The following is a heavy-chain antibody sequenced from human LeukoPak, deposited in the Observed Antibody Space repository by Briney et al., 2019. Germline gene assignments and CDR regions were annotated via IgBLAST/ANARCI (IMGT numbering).Heavy chain of an antibody. CDR2: LSGSGITT. Sequence: GGSLRLSCAASGFTFSNSAMSWVRQAPGKGLEWVSTLSGSGITTYYADSVKGRFTISRDNSKNTLYLQMNSLRAEDTAVYYSAKGIYSSGWSYFDYWGHGTLVTVSS. CDR3: AKGIYSSGWSYFDY. V-gene: IGHV3-23*01. J-gene: IGHJ4*01. CDR1: GFTFSNSA. D-gene: IGHD6-19*01.